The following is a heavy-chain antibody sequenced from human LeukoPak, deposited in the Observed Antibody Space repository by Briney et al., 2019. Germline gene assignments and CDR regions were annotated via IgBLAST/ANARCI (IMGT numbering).Heavy chain of an antibody. Sequence: GGSLRLSCAASGFTFSSNWMHWVRQAPGKGLVWVSRINEDGSTTNCADPVKGRSTIFRDNAKNTLYLQMNSLRAEDTAVYYCVRDLGGRSGHWGQGTLVTVSS. CDR3: VRDLGGRSGH. V-gene: IGHV3-74*01. J-gene: IGHJ4*02. D-gene: IGHD1-26*01. CDR1: GFTFSSNW. CDR2: INEDGSTT.